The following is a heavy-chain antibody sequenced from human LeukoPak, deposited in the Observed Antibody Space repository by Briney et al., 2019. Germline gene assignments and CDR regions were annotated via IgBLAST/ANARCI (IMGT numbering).Heavy chain of an antibody. CDR3: ARDLWRGATRGSFGY. J-gene: IGHJ4*02. CDR2: INAGNGNT. V-gene: IGHV1-3*01. CDR1: GYTFTSYA. D-gene: IGHD1-26*01. Sequence: GASVKVSCKASGYTFTSYAMHWVRQAPGQRLEWMGWINAGNGNTKYSQKFQGRVTITRDTSASTAYMELSSLRSEDTAVYYCARDLWRGATRGSFGYWGQGTLVTVSS.